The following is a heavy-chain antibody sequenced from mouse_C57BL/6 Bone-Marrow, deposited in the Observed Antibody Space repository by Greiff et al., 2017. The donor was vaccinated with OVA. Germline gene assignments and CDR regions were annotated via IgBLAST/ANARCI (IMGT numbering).Heavy chain of an antibody. CDR2: ISYDGSN. CDR1: GYSITSRYY. Sequence: EVHLVESGPGLVKPSQSLSLTCSVTGYSITSRYYWNWIRQFPGNKLEWMGYISYDGSNNYNPSLKNRISITRDTSKNQFFLKLNSVTTEDTATYYCARYFTGYFDYWGQGTTLTVSS. CDR3: ARYFTGYFDY. J-gene: IGHJ2*01. V-gene: IGHV3-6*01.